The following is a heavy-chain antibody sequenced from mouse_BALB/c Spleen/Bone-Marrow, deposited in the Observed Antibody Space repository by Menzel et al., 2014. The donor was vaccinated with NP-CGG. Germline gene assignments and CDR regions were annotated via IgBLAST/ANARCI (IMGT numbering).Heavy chain of an antibody. Sequence: FGAELARPGASVKMSCKASGYSFTSYTMHWVKQGPGQGLEWIAYINPRNTYSDYNQKFKDRATVTADKSSSTAYMQLSSLTSEDSAVYYCTREGTYDSCSGHFDYWGQGTTLTVSS. CDR1: GYSFTSYT. CDR3: TREGTYDSCSGHFDY. J-gene: IGHJ2*01. CDR2: INPRNTYS. D-gene: IGHD2-3*01. V-gene: IGHV1-4*01.